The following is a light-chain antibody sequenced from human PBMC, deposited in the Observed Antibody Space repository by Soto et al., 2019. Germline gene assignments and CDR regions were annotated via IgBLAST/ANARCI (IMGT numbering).Light chain of an antibody. V-gene: IGKV3-15*01. Sequence: EIVMTQSPGTLSVSPGERATLFCRASQSVRSSLAWYQQKPGQAPRLFIYGASTRATGIPARFSGSGSGTEFTLTISSLQSEDFAVYYCQQYNNWPPLTFGGGTKVDIK. CDR1: QSVRSS. J-gene: IGKJ4*01. CDR2: GAS. CDR3: QQYNNWPPLT.